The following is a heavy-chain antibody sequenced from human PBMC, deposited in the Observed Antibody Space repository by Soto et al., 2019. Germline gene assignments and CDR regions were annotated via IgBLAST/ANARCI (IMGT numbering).Heavy chain of an antibody. Sequence: GESLKISCKGSGHIFSNYWIGWVRQMPGKGLEWMGIIYPGDSDTRYSPSFQGQVTITVDKSINTAYLQWSRLKASDTAIYYCARQRLWGTSGYYYFENWGQGXLVTVYS. CDR3: ARQRLWGTSGYYYFEN. D-gene: IGHD3-22*01. J-gene: IGHJ4*02. CDR1: GHIFSNYW. V-gene: IGHV5-51*01. CDR2: IYPGDSDT.